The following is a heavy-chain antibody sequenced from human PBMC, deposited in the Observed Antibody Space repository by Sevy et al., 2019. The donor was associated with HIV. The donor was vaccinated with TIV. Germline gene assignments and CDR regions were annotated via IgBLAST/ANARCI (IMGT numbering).Heavy chain of an antibody. D-gene: IGHD1-1*01. CDR2: ISFDGSNK. Sequence: GGSLRLSCAASVFTFTLYSRHWVRQAPGKGLEWVATISFDGSNKHYADSVKGRFTISRDNSQNSLYLQMNSLRTEDTAVYYCALERLSSDVAEYFQNWGQGTLVTVSS. V-gene: IGHV3-30-3*01. CDR1: VFTFTLYS. CDR3: ALERLSSDVAEYFQN. J-gene: IGHJ1*01.